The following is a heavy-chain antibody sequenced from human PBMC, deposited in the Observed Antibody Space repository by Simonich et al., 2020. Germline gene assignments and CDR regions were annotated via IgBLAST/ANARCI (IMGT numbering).Heavy chain of an antibody. Sequence: QVQLVQSGAEVKKPGASVKVSCKASGYTFTGYYMHWVRQAPGQGLEGIGWINPKRGGTNYAQKFQGRVTMTRDTSISTAYMERSRLRSDDTAVYYCARGPRWTGDDAFDIWAKGQWSPSLQ. CDR3: ARGPRWTGDDAFDI. CDR2: INPKRGGT. V-gene: IGHV1-2*02. J-gene: IGHJ3*02. CDR1: GYTFTGYY. D-gene: IGHD7-27*01.